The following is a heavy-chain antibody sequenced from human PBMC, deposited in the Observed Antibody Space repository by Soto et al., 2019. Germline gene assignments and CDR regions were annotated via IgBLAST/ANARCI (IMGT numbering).Heavy chain of an antibody. J-gene: IGHJ6*02. CDR2: MNPNSGNT. CDR1: GYTFTSYD. Sequence: ASVKVSCKASGYTFTSYDINWVRQATGQGLEWMGWMNPNSGNTGYAQKFQGRVTLTRNTSISTAYMELSSLRSEDTAVYYCARGWVGRFLEWLSPNYSMDVWGQGTTVTVSS. D-gene: IGHD3-3*01. CDR3: ARGWVGRFLEWLSPNYSMDV. V-gene: IGHV1-8*01.